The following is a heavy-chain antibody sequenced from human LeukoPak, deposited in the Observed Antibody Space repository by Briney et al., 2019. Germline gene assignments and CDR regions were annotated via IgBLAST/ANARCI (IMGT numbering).Heavy chain of an antibody. CDR2: ISSSSSTI. CDR1: GFTFSSYS. V-gene: IGHV3-48*02. D-gene: IGHD5-18*01. J-gene: IGHJ6*02. CDR3: ASQSQPRDDTFGYSYGYRYYYYGMDV. Sequence: GGSLRLSCAASGFTFSSYSMNWVRQAPGKGLEWVSYISSSSSTIYYADSVKGRFTISRDNAKNSLYLQMNSLRDEDTAVYYCASQSQPRDDTFGYSYGYRYYYYGMDVWGQGTTVTVSS.